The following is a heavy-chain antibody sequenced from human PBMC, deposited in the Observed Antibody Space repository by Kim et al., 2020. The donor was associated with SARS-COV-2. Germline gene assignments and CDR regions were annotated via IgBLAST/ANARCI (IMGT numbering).Heavy chain of an antibody. J-gene: IGHJ6*02. CDR2: INPSGGST. CDR1: GYTFTSYY. CDR3: AREGFGELDGYYYYGMDV. D-gene: IGHD3-10*01. V-gene: IGHV1-46*01. Sequence: ASVKVSCKASGYTFTSYYMHWVRQAPGQGLEWMGIINPSGGSTSYAQKFQGRVTMTRDTSTSTVYMELSSLRSEDTAVYYCAREGFGELDGYYYYGMDVWGQGTTVTVSS.